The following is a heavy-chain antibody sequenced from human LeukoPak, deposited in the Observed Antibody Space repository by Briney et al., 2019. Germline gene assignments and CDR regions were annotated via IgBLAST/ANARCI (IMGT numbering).Heavy chain of an antibody. D-gene: IGHD6-13*01. Sequence: SETLSLTCAVYGGSFSGYYWSWIRQPAGKALEWIGRIYTSGSTNYNPSLKSRVTLSVDTSKNQFSLKLSSVTAADTAVYYCARDRVGQQLVGRKYYYYYMDVWGKGTTVTISS. V-gene: IGHV4-4*07. CDR3: ARDRVGQQLVGRKYYYYYMDV. CDR2: IYTSGST. CDR1: GGSFSGYY. J-gene: IGHJ6*03.